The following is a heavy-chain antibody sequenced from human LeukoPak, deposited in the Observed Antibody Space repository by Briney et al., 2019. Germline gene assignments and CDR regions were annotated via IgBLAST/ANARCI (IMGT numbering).Heavy chain of an antibody. V-gene: IGHV3-30*03. Sequence: GGSLRLSCTASKFTFSNYGMQWVRQAPGKGLEWVAVVSSDGGTKYYADSVKGRFTISRDNSRNTMYLQMDSLRAEDTAVYYCARDVTVRYGCSSTSCYVGSLWYYDMDVWGQGTTVTVSS. CDR1: KFTFSNYG. J-gene: IGHJ6*02. CDR2: VSSDGGTK. CDR3: ARDVTVRYGCSSTSCYVGSLWYYDMDV. D-gene: IGHD2-2*01.